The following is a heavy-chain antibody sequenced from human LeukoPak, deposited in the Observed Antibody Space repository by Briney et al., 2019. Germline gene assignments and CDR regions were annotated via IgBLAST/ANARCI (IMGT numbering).Heavy chain of an antibody. J-gene: IGHJ3*02. D-gene: IGHD7-27*01. V-gene: IGHV3-64*01. CDR2: ISSNGGST. Sequence: PGGSLRLSCAASGFTFSSYAMHWVRQAPGKGLEYVSAISSNGGSTYYANSVKGRFTISRDNSKNTLYLQMGSLRAEDMAVYYCARSELGNAFDIWGQGTMVTVSS. CDR1: GFTFSSYA. CDR3: ARSELGNAFDI.